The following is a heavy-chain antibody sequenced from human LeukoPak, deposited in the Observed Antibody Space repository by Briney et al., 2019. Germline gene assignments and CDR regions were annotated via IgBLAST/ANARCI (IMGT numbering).Heavy chain of an antibody. J-gene: IGHJ6*03. CDR2: INPNSGGT. CDR3: ARGYSNYYYYYMDV. D-gene: IGHD4-11*01. CDR1: GYTFTGYY. V-gene: IGHV1-2*06. Sequence: GASVKVSCKASGYTFTGYYMHWVLQAPGQGLEWMGRINPNSGGTNYAQKFQGRVTMTRDTSISTAYMELSRLRSDDTAVYYCARGYSNYYYYYMDVWGKGTTVTVSS.